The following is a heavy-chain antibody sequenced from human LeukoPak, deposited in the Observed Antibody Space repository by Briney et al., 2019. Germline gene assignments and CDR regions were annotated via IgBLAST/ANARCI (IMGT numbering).Heavy chain of an antibody. CDR2: ISGTSSFI. CDR3: ARDARYDFRPLDS. J-gene: IGHJ4*02. CDR1: GFTFSRYP. V-gene: IGHV3-21*01. D-gene: IGHD3-3*01. Sequence: PGGSLRLSCAASGFTFSRYPMNWIRQVPGKGLEWVSSISGTSSFIYYADSVKGRFTISRDNAKNSLYLQMNSLTVEDTAVYYCARDARYDFRPLDSWGQGILVTVSS.